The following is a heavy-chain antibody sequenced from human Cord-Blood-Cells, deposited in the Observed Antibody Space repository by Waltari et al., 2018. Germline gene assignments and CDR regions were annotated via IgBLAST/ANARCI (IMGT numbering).Heavy chain of an antibody. CDR3: ARDIRPYLSSSSFDY. J-gene: IGHJ4*02. V-gene: IGHV1-46*01. D-gene: IGHD6-6*01. CDR2: INPSGGST. CDR1: GYTFTSSY. Sequence: QVQLVQSGAEVQKPGASVTGSCKASGYTFTSSYMHWVRRAPGQGLEWMGIINPSGGSTSYAQKFQGRVTMTRDTSTSTVYMELSSLRSEDTAVYYCARDIRPYLSSSSFDYWGQGTLVTVSS.